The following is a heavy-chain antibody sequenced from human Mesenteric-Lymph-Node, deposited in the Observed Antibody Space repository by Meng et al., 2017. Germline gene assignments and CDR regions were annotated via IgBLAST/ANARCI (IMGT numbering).Heavy chain of an antibody. V-gene: IGHV4-4*02. CDR3: TTLYGDSIS. CDR2: IYHSGRT. D-gene: IGHD4-17*01. CDR1: GGSIRNDQG. J-gene: IGHJ4*02. Sequence: GQLQGSGPGRVKPSGARSLTCDVSGGSIRNDQGWSWVRQAPGKRLEWIGEIYHSGRTNYNPSVKSRVSMSVDKSQNHFSLRLSSVTAADTAVYYCTTLYGDSISWGQGTLVTVSS.